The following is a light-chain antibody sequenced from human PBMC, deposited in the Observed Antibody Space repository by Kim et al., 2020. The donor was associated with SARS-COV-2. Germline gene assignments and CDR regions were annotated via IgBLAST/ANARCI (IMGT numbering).Light chain of an antibody. Sequence: SPGDRATLSCRTSEDVRGDLAWYQQRPGQAPRLLIYDASTRATDIPARITGSGSGTEFTLTITNLQSEDFSIYYCQQYLSRPPWMFGQGTKVDIK. CDR3: QQYLSRPPWM. J-gene: IGKJ1*01. CDR2: DAS. V-gene: IGKV3-15*01. CDR1: EDVRGD.